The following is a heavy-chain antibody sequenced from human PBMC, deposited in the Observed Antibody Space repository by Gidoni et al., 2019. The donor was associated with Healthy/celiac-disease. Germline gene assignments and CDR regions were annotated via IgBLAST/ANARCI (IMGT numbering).Heavy chain of an antibody. V-gene: IGHV4-39*01. CDR1: GGSISSSSYY. CDR3: ARSYNWFDP. Sequence: QLQLHESGPGLVKPSETLSLTCTVSGGSISSSSYYWGGIRQRPGKGLEWMGSIYYSGSTYYNPSLKSRVTISVDTSKNQFSLKLSSVTAADTAGYYCARSYNWFDPWGQGTLVTVSS. CDR2: IYYSGST. J-gene: IGHJ5*02.